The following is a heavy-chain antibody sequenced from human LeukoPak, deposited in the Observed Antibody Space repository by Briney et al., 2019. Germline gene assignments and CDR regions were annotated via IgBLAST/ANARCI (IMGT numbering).Heavy chain of an antibody. Sequence: PSETLSLTCTVSGGSISSSSYYWGWIRQPPGKGLEWIGNIYYSGSTYYNPSLKSRVTISVDTSKNQFSLKLSSVTAADTAVYYCARDSLWGSYGSGRYALDIWGQGTMVTVSS. CDR3: ARDSLWGSYGSGRYALDI. J-gene: IGHJ3*02. CDR2: IYYSGST. CDR1: GGSISSSSYY. D-gene: IGHD3-10*01. V-gene: IGHV4-39*07.